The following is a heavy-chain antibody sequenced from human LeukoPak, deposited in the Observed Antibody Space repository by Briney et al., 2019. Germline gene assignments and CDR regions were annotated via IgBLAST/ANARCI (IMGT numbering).Heavy chain of an antibody. CDR2: ISAYNGNT. J-gene: IGHJ4*02. CDR1: GYTFTSYG. D-gene: IGHD5-18*01. V-gene: IGHV1-18*01. Sequence: ASVKVSCKASGYTFTSYGISWVRQAPGLGLEWMGWISAYNGNTNYAQKFQGRVTMTTDTFTSTAYMELRSLRSDDTAVYYCARQVDTTMALPDYWGQGTLVTVSS. CDR3: ARQVDTTMALPDY.